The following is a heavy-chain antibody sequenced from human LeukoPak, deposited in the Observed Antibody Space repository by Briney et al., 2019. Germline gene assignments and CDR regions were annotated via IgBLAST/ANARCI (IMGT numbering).Heavy chain of an antibody. J-gene: IGHJ4*02. Sequence: GGSLRLSCAASGFTFSSYSMNWVRQAPGKGLEWVSAISGSGGSTYYADSVKGRFTISRDNSKNTLYLQMNSLRAEDTAVYYCAKCPWFFGGSYYFDYWGQGTLVTVSS. D-gene: IGHD3-10*01. CDR3: AKCPWFFGGSYYFDY. V-gene: IGHV3-23*01. CDR1: GFTFSSYS. CDR2: ISGSGGST.